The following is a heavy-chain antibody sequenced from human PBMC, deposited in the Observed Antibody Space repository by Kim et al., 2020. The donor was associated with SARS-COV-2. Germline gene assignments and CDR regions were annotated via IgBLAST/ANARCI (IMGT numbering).Heavy chain of an antibody. J-gene: IGHJ4*02. V-gene: IGHV5-51*01. CDR3: ASSGGVGATIVDY. D-gene: IGHD1-26*01. Sequence: YSPSFQGQVTISADKSISTAYLQWSSLKASDTAMYYCASSGGVGATIVDYWGQGTLVTVSS.